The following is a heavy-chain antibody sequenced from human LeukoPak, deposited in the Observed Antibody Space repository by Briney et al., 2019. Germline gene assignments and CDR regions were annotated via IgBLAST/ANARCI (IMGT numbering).Heavy chain of an antibody. V-gene: IGHV3-48*04. CDR1: GFTFRDYS. CDR3: ARDHNYAFDN. Sequence: GGSLRLSCAAPGFTFRDYSMDWVRQAPGKGLEWISYVGISSGNTKYADSVKGRFTISGHSTRNSLYLQMSSLRVEYTAVYYCARDHNYAFDNWGQGTLVTVSS. D-gene: IGHD1-1*01. CDR2: VGISSGNT. J-gene: IGHJ4*02.